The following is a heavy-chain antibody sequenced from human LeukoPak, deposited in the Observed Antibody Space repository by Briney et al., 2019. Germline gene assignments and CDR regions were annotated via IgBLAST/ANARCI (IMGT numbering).Heavy chain of an antibody. J-gene: IGHJ4*02. CDR3: ARGRPHHSSTSCYDY. D-gene: IGHD2-2*01. V-gene: IGHV1-2*06. Sequence: ASVKVSCKASGYTFTGYYMHWLRQAPGQGLEWMGRINPNSGGTNYAQKFQGRVTMTRDTSISTAYMELSRLRSDDTAVYYCARGRPHHSSTSCYDYWGQGTLVTVSS. CDR2: INPNSGGT. CDR1: GYTFTGYY.